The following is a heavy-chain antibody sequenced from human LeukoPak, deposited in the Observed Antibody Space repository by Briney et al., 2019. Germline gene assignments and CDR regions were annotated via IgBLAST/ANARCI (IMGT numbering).Heavy chain of an antibody. CDR1: GGSISGYY. D-gene: IGHD6-6*01. Sequence: PSETLSLTCTVSGGSISGYYWSWIRQPPGKGREWIGYIYYSGSTNYNPSLKSRLTISIDTSENQFSLRLSSVTAADTAVYYCAREYSSSSGRRAFDIWGQGTMVTVSS. V-gene: IGHV4-59*08. CDR2: IYYSGST. CDR3: AREYSSSSGRRAFDI. J-gene: IGHJ3*02.